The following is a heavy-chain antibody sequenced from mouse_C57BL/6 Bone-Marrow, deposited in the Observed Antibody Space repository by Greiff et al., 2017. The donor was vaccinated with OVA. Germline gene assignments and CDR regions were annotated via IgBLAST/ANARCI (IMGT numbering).Heavy chain of an antibody. J-gene: IGHJ3*01. Sequence: QVQLKESGAELARPGASVKMSCKASGYTFTSYTMHWVKQRPGQGLEWIGYINPSSGYTKYNQKFKDKATLTADKSSSTAYMQLSSLTSEDSAVYYCARGDPRFAYWGQGTLVTVSA. CDR2: INPSSGYT. CDR3: ARGDPRFAY. CDR1: GYTFTSYT. V-gene: IGHV1-4*01.